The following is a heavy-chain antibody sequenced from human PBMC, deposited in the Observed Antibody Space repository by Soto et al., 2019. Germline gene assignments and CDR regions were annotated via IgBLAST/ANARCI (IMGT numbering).Heavy chain of an antibody. CDR2: ISSSSSYI. CDR3: ARDGMVDYYGSGSLIGWFDP. V-gene: IGHV3-21*01. Sequence: GGSLRLSCAASGFTFSSYSMNWVRQAPGKGLEWVSSISSSSSYIYYADPVKGRFTISRDNAKNSLYLQMNSLRAEDTAVYYCARDGMVDYYGSGSLIGWFDPWGQGTLVTVSS. CDR1: GFTFSSYS. D-gene: IGHD3-10*01. J-gene: IGHJ5*02.